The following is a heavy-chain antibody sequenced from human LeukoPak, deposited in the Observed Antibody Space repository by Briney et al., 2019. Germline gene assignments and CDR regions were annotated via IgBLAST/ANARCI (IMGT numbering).Heavy chain of an antibody. Sequence: GGSLRLSCAASGFTFSTFAMSWVRQAPGKGLEWVSAISGSGGSTYYADSVKGRFTISRDNSKNTLYLQMNSLRAEDTAVYYCAKDRHILWDFDYWGQGTLVTVSS. V-gene: IGHV3-23*01. CDR1: GFTFSTFA. CDR3: AKDRHILWDFDY. D-gene: IGHD3-9*01. CDR2: ISGSGGST. J-gene: IGHJ4*02.